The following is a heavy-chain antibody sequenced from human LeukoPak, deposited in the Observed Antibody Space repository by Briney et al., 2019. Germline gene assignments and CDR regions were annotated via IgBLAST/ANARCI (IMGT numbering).Heavy chain of an antibody. CDR3: ARGPNSNWSGPDF. J-gene: IGHJ4*02. CDR2: ISPTGSTT. Sequence: GGSLRLSCTASGFPFSGHWMHWARQLPGKGLVWVSRISPTGSTTSYADSVKGRFTVSRDNAKNTLYLQVNNLRAEDTAVYYCARGPNSNWSGPDFWGQGTLLTVSS. CDR1: GFPFSGHW. V-gene: IGHV3-74*01. D-gene: IGHD6-6*01.